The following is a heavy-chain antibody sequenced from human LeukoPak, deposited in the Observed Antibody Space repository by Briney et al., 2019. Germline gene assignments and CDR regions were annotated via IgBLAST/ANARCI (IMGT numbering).Heavy chain of an antibody. CDR3: TTDLIPPFRLHDFWSGYGALFGMDV. CDR2: IKEDGSEK. V-gene: IGHV3-7*03. J-gene: IGHJ6*04. Sequence: PGGSLRLSCAASGFTFSRYWMGWVRQAPGKGLEWVANIKEDGSEKFYVDSVEGRFTISRDNAKNSLYLQMNSLKTEDTAVYYCTTDLIPPFRLHDFWSGYGALFGMDVWGKGTTVTVSS. CDR1: GFTFSRYW. D-gene: IGHD3-3*01.